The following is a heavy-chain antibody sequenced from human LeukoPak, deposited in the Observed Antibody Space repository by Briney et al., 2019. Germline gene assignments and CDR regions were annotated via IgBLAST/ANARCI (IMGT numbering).Heavy chain of an antibody. D-gene: IGHD3-22*01. CDR3: AKDSLYYYDSSGYYDY. J-gene: IGHJ4*02. CDR1: GFTFSSYS. V-gene: IGHV3-21*04. Sequence: GGSLRLSCAASGFTFSSYSMNWVRQAPGKGLEWVSSISSSSSYIYYADSVKGRFTISRDNAKNSLYLQVNSLRAEDTALYYCAKDSLYYYDSSGYYDYWGQGTLVTVSS. CDR2: ISSSSSYI.